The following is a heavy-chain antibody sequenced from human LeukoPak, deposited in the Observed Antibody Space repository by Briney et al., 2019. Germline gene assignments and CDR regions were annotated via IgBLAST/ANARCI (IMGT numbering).Heavy chain of an antibody. D-gene: IGHD6-6*01. CDR1: GFTFSSYA. CDR3: ARPRSRLVNDAFDI. J-gene: IGHJ3*02. CDR2: ISGSGGST. Sequence: GGSLRLSCAASGFTFSSYAMSWVRQAPGKGLEWVSAISGSGGSTYYADSVKGRFTISRDNAKNSLYLQMNSLRAEDTAVYYCARPRSRLVNDAFDIWGQGTMVTVSS. V-gene: IGHV3-23*01.